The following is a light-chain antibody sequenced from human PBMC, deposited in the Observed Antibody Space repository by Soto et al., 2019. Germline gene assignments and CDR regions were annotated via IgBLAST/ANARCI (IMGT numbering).Light chain of an antibody. Sequence: IQLTQSPSSLSASVGDRVTITCRASQGISSYLAWYQQKPGKAPKLLIYAASTLQSGVPSSFSGSGSGTDFTLSFCSLQPEDFASYFCQQLNSYTLTFGGGTKVEIK. V-gene: IGKV1-9*01. J-gene: IGKJ4*01. CDR3: QQLNSYTLT. CDR1: QGISSY. CDR2: AAS.